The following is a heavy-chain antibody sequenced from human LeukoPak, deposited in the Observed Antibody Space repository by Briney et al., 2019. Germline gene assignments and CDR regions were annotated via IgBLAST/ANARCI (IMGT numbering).Heavy chain of an antibody. CDR1: GGSISSGSYY. CDR2: IYTSGST. V-gene: IGHV4-61*02. CDR3: ARDERYDAFDI. Sequence: PSQTLSLTCTVSGGSISSGSYYWSWIRQPAGKGLEWIGRIYTSGSTNYNPSLKSRVTISVDTSKNQFSLKLSSVTAADTAVYYCARDERYDAFDIWGQGTMVTVSS. J-gene: IGHJ3*02.